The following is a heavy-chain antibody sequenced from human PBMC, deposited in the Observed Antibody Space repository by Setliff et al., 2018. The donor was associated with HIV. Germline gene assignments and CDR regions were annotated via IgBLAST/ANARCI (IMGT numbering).Heavy chain of an antibody. CDR1: GGTFSNYA. V-gene: IGHV1-69*13. Sequence: SVKVSCKASGGTFSNYAFSWARQAPGQGLEWMGGIIPIFGTANYAQKFQGRVTITADESTSTAYMELSSLRSEDTAVYYCARIVRPSYYYYYYMDVWGKGTTVTVS. CDR2: IIPIFGTA. D-gene: IGHD3-10*02. CDR3: ARIVRPSYYYYYYMDV. J-gene: IGHJ6*03.